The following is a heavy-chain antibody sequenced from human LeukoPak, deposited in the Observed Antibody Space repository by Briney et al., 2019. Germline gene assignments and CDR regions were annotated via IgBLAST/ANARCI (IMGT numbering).Heavy chain of an antibody. CDR3: ARLGGGTIFGVVTASWFDP. D-gene: IGHD3-3*01. CDR2: IYYSGST. V-gene: IGHV4-59*12. J-gene: IGHJ5*02. Sequence: KPSETLSLTCTVSGGSISSYYWSWIRQPPGKGLEWIGYIYYSGSTNYNPSLKSRVTISVDTSKNQFSLKLSSVTAADTAVYYCARLGGGTIFGVVTASWFDPWGQGTLVTVSS. CDR1: GGSISSYY.